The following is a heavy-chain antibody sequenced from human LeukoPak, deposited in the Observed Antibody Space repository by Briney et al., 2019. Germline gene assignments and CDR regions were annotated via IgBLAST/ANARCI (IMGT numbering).Heavy chain of an antibody. CDR2: IYADGRT. CDR1: GFTVNNEY. J-gene: IGHJ5*02. Sequence: GGSLRLSCAASGFTVNNEYMYWVRQAPGRGLECVSLIYADGRTFYTDSVRGRFTISRDNSRNTVDLQMNRLRAEDTAVYFCVRSVFSWGQGTRVPSP. CDR3: VRSVFS. D-gene: IGHD2-8*01. V-gene: IGHV3-66*01.